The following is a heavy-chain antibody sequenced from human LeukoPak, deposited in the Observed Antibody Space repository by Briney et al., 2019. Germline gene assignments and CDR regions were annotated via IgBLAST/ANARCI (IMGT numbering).Heavy chain of an antibody. D-gene: IGHD3/OR15-3a*01. J-gene: IGHJ5*02. CDR1: GGTFSSYA. CDR2: IIPIFGTA. Sequence: GASVKVSCQASGGTFSSYAISWVRQAPGQGLEWMGGIIPIFGTANYAQKFQGRVTITTDESTSTAYMELSSLRSEDTAVYYCARSVLDWKYDVDWFDPWGQGTLVTVSS. CDR3: ARSVLDWKYDVDWFDP. V-gene: IGHV1-69*05.